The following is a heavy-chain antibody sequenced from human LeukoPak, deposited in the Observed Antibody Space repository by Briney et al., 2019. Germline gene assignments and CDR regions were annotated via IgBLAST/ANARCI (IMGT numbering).Heavy chain of an antibody. CDR1: GGSMNTNNYY. D-gene: IGHD2-15*01. CDR2: VYYSGTT. Sequence: PSETLSLTCTVSGGSMNTNNYYWGWIRQPPGKGLEWIGSVYYSGTTYYNPSLKSRVTISADTSKNRFSLKLRSVTAADTAVYYCARREGRLLFHFDYWGQGTLVTVSS. J-gene: IGHJ4*02. V-gene: IGHV4-39*01. CDR3: ARREGRLLFHFDY.